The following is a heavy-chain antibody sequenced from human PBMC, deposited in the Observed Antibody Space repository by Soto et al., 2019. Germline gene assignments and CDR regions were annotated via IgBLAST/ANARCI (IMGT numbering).Heavy chain of an antibody. CDR3: ARMGRYARVIDAFDI. D-gene: IGHD2-21*01. J-gene: IGHJ3*02. V-gene: IGHV1-8*01. CDR1: GYTFTSYD. CDR2: MNPNSGNT. Sequence: GASVKVSFKASGYTFTSYDINWVRQATGQGLEWMGWMNPNSGNTGYAQKFQGRVTMTRNTSISTAYMELSSLRSEDTAVYYCARMGRYARVIDAFDIWGQGTRVTVAS.